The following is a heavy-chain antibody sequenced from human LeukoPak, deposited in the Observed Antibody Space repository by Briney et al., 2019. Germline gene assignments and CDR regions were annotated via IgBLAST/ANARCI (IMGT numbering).Heavy chain of an antibody. CDR2: ISWNSGSI. Sequence: GGSLRLSCAASGFTFDDYAMHWVRQAPGKGLEWVSGISWNSGSIGYADSVKGRFTISRDNAKNSLYLQMNSLRAEDTAVYYCARGSSWYELWFDPWGQGTLVTVSS. D-gene: IGHD6-13*01. V-gene: IGHV3-9*01. CDR1: GFTFDDYA. CDR3: ARGSSWYELWFDP. J-gene: IGHJ5*02.